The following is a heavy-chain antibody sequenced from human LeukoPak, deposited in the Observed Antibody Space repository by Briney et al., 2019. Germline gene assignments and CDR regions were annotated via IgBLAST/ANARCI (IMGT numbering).Heavy chain of an antibody. D-gene: IGHD6-6*01. V-gene: IGHV3-23*01. J-gene: IGHJ4*02. CDR2: ISGSGGST. CDR1: GFTFSTYA. Sequence: GGSLRLSCAASGFTFSTYAMSWVRQAPGKGLEWVSAISGSGGSTYYADSVKGRFTISRDNSKNTLYLQMNSLRAEDTAVHYCAKVSSIAAHFDYWGQGTLVTVSS. CDR3: AKVSSIAAHFDY.